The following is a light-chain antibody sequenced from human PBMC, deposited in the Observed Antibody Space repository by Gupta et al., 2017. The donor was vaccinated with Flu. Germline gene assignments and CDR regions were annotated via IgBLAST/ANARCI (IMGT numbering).Light chain of an antibody. CDR1: RGLLQKNGNND. J-gene: IGKJ2*01. Sequence: ISGRSSRGLLQKNGNNDLYWHLQKPGQSPQLLIYVGSSRASGVPDRFSGSGSGTYFTLKISRVEAEDVGVYYCMQTLQTPPTFGQGTKLEI. V-gene: IGKV2-28*01. CDR3: MQTLQTPPT. CDR2: VGS.